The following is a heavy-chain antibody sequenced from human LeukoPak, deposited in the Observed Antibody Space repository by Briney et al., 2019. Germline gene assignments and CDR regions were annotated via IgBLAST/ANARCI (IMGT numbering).Heavy chain of an antibody. J-gene: IGHJ4*02. D-gene: IGHD3-3*01. CDR3: TRRDDFWSGSGDY. V-gene: IGHV3-73*01. Sequence: PGGSLRLSCAASGFTFSGSAMHWVRQASGKGLEWVGRIRSKGNSYATAYAASVKGRFTISRDDSKNMAYLQMNSLKTEDTAVYYCTRRDDFWSGSGDYWGQGTLVSVSS. CDR2: IRSKGNSYAT. CDR1: GFTFSGSA.